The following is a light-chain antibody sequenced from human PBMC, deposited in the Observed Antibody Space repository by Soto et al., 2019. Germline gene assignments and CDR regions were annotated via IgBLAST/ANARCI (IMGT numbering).Light chain of an antibody. Sequence: NFMLTQPHSVSESPGKTVTISCTRSSGSIASNYVQWYQQRPGSAPTTVIFDDDQRRSGVPDRFSGSIDRSSNSASLTISGLKTEDEADYYYQSYDSSKVVFGGGTKLTVL. CDR3: QSYDSSKVV. V-gene: IGLV6-57*04. CDR2: DDD. CDR1: SGSIASNY. J-gene: IGLJ2*01.